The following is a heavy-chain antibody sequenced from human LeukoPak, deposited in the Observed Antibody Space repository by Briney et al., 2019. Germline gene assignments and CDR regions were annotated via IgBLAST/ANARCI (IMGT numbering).Heavy chain of an antibody. D-gene: IGHD3-9*01. J-gene: IGHJ4*02. CDR2: IYYSGST. Sequence: SETLSLTCTVSGGSISSGGYYWSWIRQHPGKGLEWIGYIYYSGSTYYNPSLKSRVIISVDTSKNQFSLKLSSVTAADTAVYYCARYVTIFVGGESNWGQGTLVTVSS. CDR1: GGSISSGGYY. CDR3: ARYVTIFVGGESN. V-gene: IGHV4-31*03.